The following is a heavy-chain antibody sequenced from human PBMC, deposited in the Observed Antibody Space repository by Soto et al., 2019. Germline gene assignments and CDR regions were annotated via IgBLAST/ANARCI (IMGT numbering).Heavy chain of an antibody. Sequence: ASVKVSCKASGYTFTSYYMHWVRQALGQGLEWMGIINPSGGSASYAQKFQGRVTMTRDTSTSTVYMELSSLRSEDTALYYCARVYTPSWYFFDYWGQETQVTDSS. V-gene: IGHV1-46*03. CDR3: ARVYTPSWYFFDY. CDR2: INPSGGSA. J-gene: IGHJ4*02. D-gene: IGHD6-13*01. CDR1: GYTFTSYY.